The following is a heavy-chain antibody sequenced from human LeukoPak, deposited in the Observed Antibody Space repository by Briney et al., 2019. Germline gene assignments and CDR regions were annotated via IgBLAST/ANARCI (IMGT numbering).Heavy chain of an antibody. V-gene: IGHV3-23*01. Sequence: GGSLRLSCAASGFTFSSYAMNWVRQAPGKGLEWVSTVRGSGFSTYYADSVKGRFTISRDNAKNSLYLQMNSLRAEDTAVYYCARDPNPYDFWSGYLYAWGKGTTVTVSS. CDR2: VRGSGFST. D-gene: IGHD3-3*01. CDR1: GFTFSSYA. CDR3: ARDPNPYDFWSGYLYA. J-gene: IGHJ6*04.